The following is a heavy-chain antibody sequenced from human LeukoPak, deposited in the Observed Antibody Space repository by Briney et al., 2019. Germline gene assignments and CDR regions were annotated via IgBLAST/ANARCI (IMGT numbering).Heavy chain of an antibody. D-gene: IGHD6-13*01. J-gene: IGHJ6*03. Sequence: ASVKVSCKASGYTFTGYYMHWVRQAPGQGLEWMGRINPNSGGTNYAQKFQGRVTMTRDTSIRTAYMGLSRLRSDDTAVYYCARDAIYSSSWSYYYYYMDVWGKGTTVTVYS. V-gene: IGHV1-2*06. CDR2: INPNSGGT. CDR3: ARDAIYSSSWSYYYYYMDV. CDR1: GYTFTGYY.